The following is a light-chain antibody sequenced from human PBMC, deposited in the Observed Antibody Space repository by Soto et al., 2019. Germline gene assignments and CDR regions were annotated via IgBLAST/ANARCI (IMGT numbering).Light chain of an antibody. Sequence: EIVMTQSPATLSLCPGERATLSCRASQSVSRYLAWYQQKPGQAPRLLIYDASNRATGIPARFSGSGSGTDFTLTISSLEPEDFAVYYCQQRSNWPPWTFGQGTKVEIK. V-gene: IGKV3-11*01. CDR2: DAS. J-gene: IGKJ1*01. CDR1: QSVSRY. CDR3: QQRSNWPPWT.